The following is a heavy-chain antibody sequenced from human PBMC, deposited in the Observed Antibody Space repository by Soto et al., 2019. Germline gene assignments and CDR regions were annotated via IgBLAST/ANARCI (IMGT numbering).Heavy chain of an antibody. D-gene: IGHD6-6*01. Sequence: EVQLVESGGGLVQPGGSLRLSCAASGFTFSSYWMHWVRQAPGKGLVWVSRINSDGSSTSYADSVKGRFTISRDNAKNTLYLQMNSLRAEDTAVYYCARVLALPYMYSSSSPYYYYGMDVWGQGTTVTVSS. CDR2: INSDGSST. CDR1: GFTFSSYW. J-gene: IGHJ6*02. V-gene: IGHV3-74*01. CDR3: ARVLALPYMYSSSSPYYYYGMDV.